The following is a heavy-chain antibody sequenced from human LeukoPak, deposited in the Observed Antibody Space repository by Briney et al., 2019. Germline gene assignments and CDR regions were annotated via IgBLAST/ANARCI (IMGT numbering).Heavy chain of an antibody. CDR1: GGSFSGYY. CDR3: ATQQDIVVVPAAIGGWFDP. CDR2: INHSGST. Sequence: SETLSLTCAVYGGSFSGYYWSWIRQPPGKGLEWIGEINHSGSTNYNPSLKSRVTISVDTSKSQFSLKPSSVTAADTAVYYCATQQDIVVVPAAIGGWFDPWGQGTLVTVSS. D-gene: IGHD2-2*02. V-gene: IGHV4-34*01. J-gene: IGHJ5*02.